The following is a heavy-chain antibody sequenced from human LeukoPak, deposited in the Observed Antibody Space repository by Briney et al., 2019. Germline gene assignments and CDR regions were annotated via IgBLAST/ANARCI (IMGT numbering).Heavy chain of an antibody. D-gene: IGHD6-6*01. CDR1: GFTFSSYA. V-gene: IGHV3-23*01. CDR2: ISGSGDNT. J-gene: IGHJ4*02. Sequence: GGSLGLSCAASGFTFSSYAMSWVRQVPGKGLEWVSVISGSGDNTYYADSVKGRFTISRDNSKNMLYLQMNSLRAEDTAVYYCAKWKYSNSGIDDYWGQGTLVTVSS. CDR3: AKWKYSNSGIDDY.